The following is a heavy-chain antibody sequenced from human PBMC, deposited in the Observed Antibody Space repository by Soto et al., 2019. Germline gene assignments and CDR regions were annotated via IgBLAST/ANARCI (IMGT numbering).Heavy chain of an antibody. V-gene: IGHV3-30*18. CDR3: AKDSRSSGWYALDY. CDR1: GFTFSSYG. Sequence: GGSLRLSCAASGFTFSSYGMHWVRQAPGKGLEWVAVISYDGSNKYYADSVKGRFTISRDNSKNTLYLQMNSLRAEDTAVYYCAKDSRSSGWYALDYWGQGTLVTVSS. D-gene: IGHD6-19*01. CDR2: ISYDGSNK. J-gene: IGHJ4*02.